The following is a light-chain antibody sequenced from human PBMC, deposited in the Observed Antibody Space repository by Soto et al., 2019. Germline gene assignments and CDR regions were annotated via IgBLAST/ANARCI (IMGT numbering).Light chain of an antibody. V-gene: IGKV1-39*01. Sequence: DSQMTQSPSPLSASVGDRVTITCRASQTISTYLNWYQQKPGKAPKLLIYGASSLQSGVPWRFSGSGSGTDFTLTISSLQHEDFGTYYCQQSFSTPRTFGQGTKVDIK. CDR1: QTISTY. CDR3: QQSFSTPRT. J-gene: IGKJ1*01. CDR2: GAS.